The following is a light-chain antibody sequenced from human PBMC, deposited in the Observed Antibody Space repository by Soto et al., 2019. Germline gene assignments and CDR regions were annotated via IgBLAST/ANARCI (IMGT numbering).Light chain of an antibody. V-gene: IGKV1-13*02. J-gene: IGKJ5*01. CDR2: DAS. CDR3: QQFNSFSIS. CDR1: QGINSA. Sequence: AIQLTQSPSSLSASVGDRVTITCRASQGINSALAWYQQKPGKAPKLLIYDASSLESGVPSRFSRSGSGTDFTLTISSLQPEDFATYYCQQFNSFSISFGQGTRLEIK.